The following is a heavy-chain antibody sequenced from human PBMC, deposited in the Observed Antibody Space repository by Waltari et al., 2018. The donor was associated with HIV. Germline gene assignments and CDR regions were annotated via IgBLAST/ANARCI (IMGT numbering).Heavy chain of an antibody. J-gene: IGHJ4*02. CDR2: IWHDANKQ. Sequence: QVQLVESGGGVVQPGKSLRLSCAASGFTFSSYAMHWVRQAPGKGLEWVAVIWHDANKQYYADSVQGRFTISRDKSKNTSYLQMNSLRAEDTALYYCARDSPAFSRGTEELDYWGQGTLVTVSS. D-gene: IGHD2-2*01. CDR1: GFTFSSYA. V-gene: IGHV3-33*01. CDR3: ARDSPAFSRGTEELDY.